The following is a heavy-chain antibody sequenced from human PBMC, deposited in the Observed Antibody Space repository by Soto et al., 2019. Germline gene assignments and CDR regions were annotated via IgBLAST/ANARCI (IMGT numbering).Heavy chain of an antibody. CDR2: IKEDGSEK. V-gene: IGHV3-7*01. CDR1: RFTFSGYW. CDR3: ARGARI. J-gene: IGHJ3*02. Sequence: EVQLVESGGDLVQPGGSLRLSCADSRFTFSGYWMYWVRQAPGKGLYWVANIKEDGSEKNYVDSVRGRFTISRDNAKNSSYLQMNSLRAEDTAVYYCARGARIWGQGTMVTVS.